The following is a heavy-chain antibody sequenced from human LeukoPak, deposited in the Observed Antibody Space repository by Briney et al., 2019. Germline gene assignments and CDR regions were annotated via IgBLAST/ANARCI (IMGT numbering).Heavy chain of an antibody. CDR3: ARGRGYCTNGVCSYYFDY. V-gene: IGHV1-69*05. Sequence: SVKVSCKASGGTFSSYAISWVRQAPGQGLEWMGGIIPIFGTANYAQKFQGRVTITTDESTSTAYMELSSLRSEDTAVYFCARGRGYCTNGVCSYYFDYWGQGTLVTVSS. J-gene: IGHJ4*02. CDR1: GGTFSSYA. CDR2: IIPIFGTA. D-gene: IGHD2-8*01.